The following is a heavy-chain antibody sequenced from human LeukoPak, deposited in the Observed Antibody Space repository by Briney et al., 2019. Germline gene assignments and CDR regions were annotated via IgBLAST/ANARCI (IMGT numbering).Heavy chain of an antibody. CDR1: GFTFTTYA. V-gene: IGHV3-23*01. D-gene: IGHD1-1*01. J-gene: IGHJ6*03. Sequence: GGSLRLSCGASGFTFTTYAMTWVRQAPGKGLEWVSSITGSGGSTYYGDSVKGRFTISRDNSKNTLYLQMNSLRAEDTAIYYCAKNIRQLGNYYSYMDVWGKGTTVTVSS. CDR3: AKNIRQLGNYYSYMDV. CDR2: ITGSGGST.